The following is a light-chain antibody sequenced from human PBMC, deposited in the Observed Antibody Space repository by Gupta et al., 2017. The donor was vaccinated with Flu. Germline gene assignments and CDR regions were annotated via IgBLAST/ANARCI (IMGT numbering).Light chain of an antibody. CDR2: GAS. V-gene: IGKV3-15*01. CDR1: QGVSSS. J-gene: IGKJ2*01. Sequence: EIILTQSPGTLSVSPGERAILSCRASQGVSSSLGWYQQKPGQAPRLLIYGASTRATGVPARFSGSGSGTEFTLTISSRQSEDFSVYYCRQYDDWLSYTFGQGTKLEIK. CDR3: RQYDDWLSYT.